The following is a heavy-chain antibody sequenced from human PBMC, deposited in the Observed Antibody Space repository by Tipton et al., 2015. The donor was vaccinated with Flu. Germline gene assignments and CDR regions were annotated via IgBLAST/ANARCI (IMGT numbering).Heavy chain of an antibody. CDR3: ARGSITIFGVVIPYFDY. Sequence: TLSLTCTVSGGSISSGGYYWSWIRQHPGKGLEWIGYIYYSGSTYYNPSLKSRVTISVDTSKNQFSLKLSSVTAADTAVYYCARGSITIFGVVIPYFDYWGQGTLVTVSS. CDR1: GGSISSGGYY. V-gene: IGHV4-31*03. J-gene: IGHJ4*02. CDR2: IYYSGST. D-gene: IGHD3-3*01.